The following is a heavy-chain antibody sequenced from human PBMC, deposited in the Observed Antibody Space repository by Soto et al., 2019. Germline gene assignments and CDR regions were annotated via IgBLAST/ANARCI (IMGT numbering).Heavy chain of an antibody. CDR2: IIPIFGTA. V-gene: IGHV1-69*01. CDR1: GGTFSSYS. J-gene: IGHJ2*01. Sequence: QVQLVQSGAEVKKPGSSVKVSCKAYGGTFSSYSINWVRQAPGQGLEWMGGIIPIFGTANYAQKFQGRVTLTADESTSTAHMELSSLRNEDTAVYYCARPFQSWPGGWYFDLWGRGTLVTVSS. CDR3: ARPFQSWPGGWYFDL. D-gene: IGHD3-16*01.